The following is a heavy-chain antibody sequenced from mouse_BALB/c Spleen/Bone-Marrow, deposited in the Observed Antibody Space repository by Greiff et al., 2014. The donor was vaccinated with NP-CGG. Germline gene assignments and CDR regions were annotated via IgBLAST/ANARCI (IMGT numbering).Heavy chain of an antibody. CDR1: GYTFTDYE. CDR2: IDPETGGT. Sequence: QVQLKESGAELVRPGASVTLSCKASGYTFTDYEMHWVKQTPVHGLEWIGAIDPETGGTAYNQKFKGKATLTADKSSSTAYVELRSVTSEDSAVYDGTRWDGNYGWFAYWGQGTLVTVSA. CDR3: TRWDGNYGWFAY. D-gene: IGHD2-1*01. V-gene: IGHV1-15*01. J-gene: IGHJ3*01.